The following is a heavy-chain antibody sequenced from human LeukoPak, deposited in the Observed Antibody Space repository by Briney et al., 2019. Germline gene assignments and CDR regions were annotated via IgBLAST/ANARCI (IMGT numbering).Heavy chain of an antibody. D-gene: IGHD3-22*01. CDR2: TRNKANSYTT. V-gene: IGHV3-72*01. CDR3: ARVDFTHYYDSSGSRDY. J-gene: IGHJ4*02. Sequence: GGSLRLSCAASGFTFSDHYMDWVRQDPGKGLEWVGRTRNKANSYTTEYAASVKGRFTISRDDSKNSLYLQMNSLKTEDTAVYYCARVDFTHYYDSSGSRDYWGQGTLVTVSS. CDR1: GFTFSDHY.